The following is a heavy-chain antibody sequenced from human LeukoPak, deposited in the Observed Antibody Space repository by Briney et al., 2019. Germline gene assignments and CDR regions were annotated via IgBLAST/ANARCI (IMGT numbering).Heavy chain of an antibody. D-gene: IGHD4-17*01. Sequence: QSGGSLRLSCAASGFTFTNYAMTWVRQAPGKGLEWISVIGGSGDSIYYADSVKGRFTISRDNSKNTVYLQMNSLRAEDTAVYYCAKDTVRSNYAMDVWGQGTTVTVSS. CDR2: IGGSGDSI. V-gene: IGHV3-23*01. CDR3: AKDTVRSNYAMDV. J-gene: IGHJ6*02. CDR1: GFTFTNYA.